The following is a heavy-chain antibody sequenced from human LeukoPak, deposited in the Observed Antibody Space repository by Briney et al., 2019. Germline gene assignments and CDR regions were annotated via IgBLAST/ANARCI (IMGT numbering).Heavy chain of an antibody. Sequence: ASVKVSCKASGYTFTNYAVHWVRQAPGQRFEWMGWINAGNGKTKCSQKFQDRVTITGDTSANTVYMELSSLRSEDTAVYYCARWDPQLAYNDYWGQGTLVTVSS. CDR3: ARWDPQLAYNDY. CDR1: GYTFTNYA. J-gene: IGHJ4*02. D-gene: IGHD2-2*01. CDR2: INAGNGKT. V-gene: IGHV1-3*01.